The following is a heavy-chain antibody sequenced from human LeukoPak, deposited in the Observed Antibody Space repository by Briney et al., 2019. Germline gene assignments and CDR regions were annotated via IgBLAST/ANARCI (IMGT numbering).Heavy chain of an antibody. CDR1: GGSISSSSYY. J-gene: IGHJ3*02. CDR2: ISSSSSYI. Sequence: ETLSLTCTVSGGSISSSSYYWGWVRQAPGKGLEWVSSISSSSSYIYYADSVKGRFTISRDNAKNSLYLQMNSLRAEDTAVYYCARDWDAFDIWGQGTMVTVSS. CDR3: ARDWDAFDI. V-gene: IGHV3-21*01.